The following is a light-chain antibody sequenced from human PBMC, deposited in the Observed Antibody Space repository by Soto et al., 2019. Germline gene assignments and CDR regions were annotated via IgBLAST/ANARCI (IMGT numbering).Light chain of an antibody. Sequence: EIVMTQSPATLSVSPGERASLSCRASQSVGSNLSWYQQTAGQAPRLLIYGASTRATGIPARFSGSGSGTAYTLTISSLQYEDFAVYSCQQYTNWPYTFGQGTKLEIK. CDR1: QSVGSN. CDR3: QQYTNWPYT. V-gene: IGKV3-15*01. J-gene: IGKJ2*01. CDR2: GAS.